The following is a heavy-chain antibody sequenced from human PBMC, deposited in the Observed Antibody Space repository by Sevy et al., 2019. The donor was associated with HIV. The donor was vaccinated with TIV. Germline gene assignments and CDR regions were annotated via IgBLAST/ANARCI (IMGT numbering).Heavy chain of an antibody. D-gene: IGHD2-21*01. CDR2: ISSRNTYT. J-gene: IGHJ4*02. V-gene: IGHV3-11*06. CDR3: ARLRVIASAPHYFDY. Sequence: GGSLRLSCAASGLIFSDYYMGWVRQAPGKGLEWVADISSRNTYTNYADSVKGRFTISRDNAKKSLYLQMNILRAEDTAVYYSARLRVIASAPHYFDYWGQGTLVTVSS. CDR1: GLIFSDYY.